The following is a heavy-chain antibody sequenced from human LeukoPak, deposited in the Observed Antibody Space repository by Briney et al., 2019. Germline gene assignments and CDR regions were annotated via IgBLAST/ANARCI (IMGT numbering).Heavy chain of an antibody. Sequence: SLRLSCAASGFTFDDYAMHWVGQAPGKGLEWVSGISWNSGSIGYADSVKGRFTISRDNAKNSLYLQMNSLRAEDTALYYCAKGGTVYYYYYMDVWGKGTTVTISS. CDR2: ISWNSGSI. CDR3: AKGGTVYYYYYMDV. J-gene: IGHJ6*03. CDR1: GFTFDDYA. V-gene: IGHV3-9*01.